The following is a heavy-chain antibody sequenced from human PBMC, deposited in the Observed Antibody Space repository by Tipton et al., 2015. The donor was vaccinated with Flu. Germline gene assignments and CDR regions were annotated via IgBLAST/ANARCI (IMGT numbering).Heavy chain of an antibody. CDR2: VHTSAGT. CDR1: GEALGSSFY. Sequence: GEALGSSFYWAWIRQPPGRGLEWIANVHTSAGTYSNPSLKSRVTLSVDRSKNQFSLRLASVTAADTAVYFCARRDFSNYVSDPKNWFDSWGQGTLVTVSS. V-gene: IGHV4-38-2*01. J-gene: IGHJ5*01. CDR3: ARRDFSNYVSDPKNWFDS. D-gene: IGHD4-11*01.